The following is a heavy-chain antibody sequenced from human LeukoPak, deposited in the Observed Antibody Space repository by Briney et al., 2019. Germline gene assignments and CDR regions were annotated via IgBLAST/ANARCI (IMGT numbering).Heavy chain of an antibody. J-gene: IGHJ3*02. CDR3: ARATETGYDAFDI. CDR2: ISYDGSNK. V-gene: IGHV3-30*04. D-gene: IGHD1-14*01. CDR1: GFTFSSYA. Sequence: GGSLRLSCAASGFTFSSYAMHWVRQAPGKGLEWVAVISYDGSNKYYADSVKGRFTISRDNSKNTLYLQMNSLRAEDTAVYYCARATETGYDAFDIWGQGTMVTVSS.